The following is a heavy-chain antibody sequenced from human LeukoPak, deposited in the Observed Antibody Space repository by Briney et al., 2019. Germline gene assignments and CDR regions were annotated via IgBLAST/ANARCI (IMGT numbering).Heavy chain of an antibody. CDR1: GFTFSDYY. Sequence: GGSLRLSCAASGFTFSDYYMSWIRQAPGKGLEWVSYISSSGSTMYYADSVKGRFTISRDNAKNSLYLQMNSLRAEDTAVYYCARLVGDIVGVPAAMLDYWGQGALVTVSS. CDR2: ISSSGSTM. J-gene: IGHJ4*02. CDR3: ARLVGDIVGVPAAMLDY. V-gene: IGHV3-11*01. D-gene: IGHD2-2*01.